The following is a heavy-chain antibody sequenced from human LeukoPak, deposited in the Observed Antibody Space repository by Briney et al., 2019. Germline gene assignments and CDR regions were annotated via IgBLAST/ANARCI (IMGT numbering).Heavy chain of an antibody. Sequence: SETLSLNGTVSDGSISSYYWSWIRQPPGKGLEWIGYIYCSGSTNYNPSLKSRVTISVDTSKNQFSLKLSSVTAADTAVYYCAGGVWYFDYWGQGALVTVSS. CDR1: DGSISSYY. V-gene: IGHV4-59*01. J-gene: IGHJ4*02. D-gene: IGHD3-16*01. CDR2: IYCSGST. CDR3: AGGVWYFDY.